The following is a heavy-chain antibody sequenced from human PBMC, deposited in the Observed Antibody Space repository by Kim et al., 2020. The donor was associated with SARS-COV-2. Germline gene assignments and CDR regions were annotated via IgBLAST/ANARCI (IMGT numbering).Heavy chain of an antibody. J-gene: IGHJ4*02. CDR1: GYTFAIYW. D-gene: IGHD3-10*01. CDR3: ARGREKGSGPFDY. Sequence: GESLKISCQGSGYTFAIYWIAWVRQMPGKGLEWMGIIYPGDSDTRYSPSFQGQVTISADLSISTAYLQFSSLGASDTGVYYCARGREKGSGPFDYWGQGILVTVSS. CDR2: IYPGDSDT. V-gene: IGHV5-51*01.